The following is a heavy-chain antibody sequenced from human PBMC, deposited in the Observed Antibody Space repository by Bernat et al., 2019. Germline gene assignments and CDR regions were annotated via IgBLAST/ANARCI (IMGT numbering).Heavy chain of an antibody. D-gene: IGHD5-18*01. V-gene: IGHV3-30-3*01. CDR2: TSFDGGIK. Sequence: QVQLVESGGGVVQPGRSLRVSCAASGFTFSTYAMNWVRQAPGKGLEWVAVTSFDGGIKFYADSVKGRFTISRDNSRNTLFLQMDSLRTEDTAVYYCAREEYNYALGSFDYWGQGTLVTVSS. CDR3: AREEYNYALGSFDY. J-gene: IGHJ4*02. CDR1: GFTFSTYA.